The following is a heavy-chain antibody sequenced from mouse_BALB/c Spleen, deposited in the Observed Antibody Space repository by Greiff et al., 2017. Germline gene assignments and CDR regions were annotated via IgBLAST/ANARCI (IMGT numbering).Heavy chain of an antibody. CDR3: ARSDSSGWTFAY. V-gene: IGHV3-8*02. J-gene: IGHJ3*01. CDR2: ISYSGST. D-gene: IGHD3-2*01. Sequence: DVKLVESGPSLVKPSQTLSLTCSVTGDSITSGYWNWIRKFPGNKLEYMGYISYSGSTYYNPSLKSRISITRDTSKNQYYLQLNSVTTEDTATYYCARSDSSGWTFAYWGQGTLVTVSA. CDR1: GDSITSGY.